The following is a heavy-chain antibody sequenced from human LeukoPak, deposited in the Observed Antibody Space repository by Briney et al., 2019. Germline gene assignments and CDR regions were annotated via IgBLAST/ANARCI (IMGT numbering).Heavy chain of an antibody. CDR1: GGSFSGYY. D-gene: IGHD2-2*01. J-gene: IGHJ5*02. V-gene: IGHV4-34*12. CDR3: ATYCSTTSCYRGFDP. CDR2: IIHSGST. Sequence: PSETLSLTCAVYGGSFSGYYWNWIRQPPGKGLEWIGEIIHSGSTNYNPSLKSRVTISLDTSKNQFSLKLSSVTAADTAVYYCATYCSTTSCYRGFDPWGQGTLVTVSS.